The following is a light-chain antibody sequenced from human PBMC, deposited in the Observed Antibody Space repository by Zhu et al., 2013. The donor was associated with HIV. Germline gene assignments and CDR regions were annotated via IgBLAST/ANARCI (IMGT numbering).Light chain of an antibody. CDR1: SSNIRNNL. CDR2: DND. V-gene: IGLV1-51*01. Sequence: QSELTQPPSISAAPGQKVTISCFGRSSNIRNNLVSWYQHIPGTVPKLLIYDNDNRATGIPDRFSASKSGTSATLDITGLQTGDEADYYCSSYTGSYVRSDTYVVFGGGTKLTVL. J-gene: IGLJ2*01. CDR3: SSYTGSYVRSDTYVV.